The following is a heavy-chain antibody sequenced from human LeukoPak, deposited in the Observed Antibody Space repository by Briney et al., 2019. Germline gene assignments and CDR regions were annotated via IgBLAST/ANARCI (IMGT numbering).Heavy chain of an antibody. CDR2: IYSSGHT. CDR1: GGSVSTYY. CDR3: AREYSSGRLDY. Sequence: SETLSLTCTVSGGSVSTYYWSWIRQPPGKGLEWIGYIYSSGHTNYNPSLNSRVTISQDTSTNQFSLRLSSVTAADTAVYYCAREYSSGRLDYWGQGTLVTVSS. J-gene: IGHJ4*02. V-gene: IGHV4-59*02. D-gene: IGHD6-19*01.